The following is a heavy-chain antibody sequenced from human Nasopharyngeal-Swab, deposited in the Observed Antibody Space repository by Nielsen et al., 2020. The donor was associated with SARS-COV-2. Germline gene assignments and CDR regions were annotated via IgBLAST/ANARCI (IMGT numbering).Heavy chain of an antibody. J-gene: IGHJ3*02. CDR1: GFTFSSYG. CDR3: AKVFDSAWATGAFDI. V-gene: IGHV3-30*18. CDR2: ISYDGSNK. Sequence: GGFLRLSCAASGFTFSSYGMHWVRQAPGKGLEWVAVISYDGSNKYYADSVKGRFTISRDNSKNTLYLQMNSLRAEDTAVYYCAKVFDSAWATGAFDIWGQGTMVTVSS. D-gene: IGHD1-26*01.